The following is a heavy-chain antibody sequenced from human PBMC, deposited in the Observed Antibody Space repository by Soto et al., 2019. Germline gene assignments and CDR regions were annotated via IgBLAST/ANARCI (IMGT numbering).Heavy chain of an antibody. D-gene: IGHD6-19*01. V-gene: IGHV4-4*02. J-gene: IGHJ4*02. CDR1: GDSVSSRYY. CDR3: ARSAGWYAVHS. Sequence: QVQLQESGPGPVKHSGTLCLTCAVSGDSVSSRYYWCWVRQPPGKGLEWIGEVFHTGTTSYNPSLRSRVTISMDKSINQFSLDLSSVTAADTAVYYCARSAGWYAVHSWGPGTLVIVSS. CDR2: VFHTGTT.